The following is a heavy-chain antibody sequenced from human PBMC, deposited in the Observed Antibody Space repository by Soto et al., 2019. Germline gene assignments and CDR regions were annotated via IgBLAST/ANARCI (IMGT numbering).Heavy chain of an antibody. CDR2: IKSKTDGGTT. Sequence: VQLVESGGGVVQPGRSLRLSCAASGFTFSSYGMHWVRQAPGKGLEWVGRIKSKTDGGTTDYAAPVKGRFTISRDDSKNTLYLQMNSLKSEDTAVYYCTTDPSIVVVTATFDYWGQGILVTVSS. D-gene: IGHD2-21*02. J-gene: IGHJ4*02. V-gene: IGHV3-15*01. CDR3: TTDPSIVVVTATFDY. CDR1: GFTFSSYG.